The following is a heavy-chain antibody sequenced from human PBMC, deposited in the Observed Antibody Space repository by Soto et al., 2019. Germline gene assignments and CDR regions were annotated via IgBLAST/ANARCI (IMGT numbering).Heavy chain of an antibody. CDR2: IKSKTDGGTT. J-gene: IGHJ4*02. CDR1: GFTFSNAR. Sequence: GGSLRLPCAASGFTFSNARMNWVRQAPGKGLEWVGRIKSKTDGGTTDYAAPVKGRFTISRDDSKNTLYLQMNSLKTEDTAVYYCTTDDYYDSSPPGPYYYFDYWGQGTLVTVSS. D-gene: IGHD3-22*01. V-gene: IGHV3-15*07. CDR3: TTDDYYDSSPPGPYYYFDY.